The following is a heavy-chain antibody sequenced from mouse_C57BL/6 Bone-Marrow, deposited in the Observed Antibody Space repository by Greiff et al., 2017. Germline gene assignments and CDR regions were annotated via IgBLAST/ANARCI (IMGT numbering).Heavy chain of an antibody. Sequence: VQLQQSGPELVKPGASVKIPCKASGYTFTDYNMDWVKQSNGKSLEWIGDLNPKYGGTIYNQKFKGKATLTVDKSSSTAYMELRSLTSEVTSVYYCAREGAGALAYWGQGTLVTVSA. CDR3: AREGAGALAY. CDR2: LNPKYGGT. V-gene: IGHV1-18*01. J-gene: IGHJ3*01. D-gene: IGHD3-3*01. CDR1: GYTFTDYN.